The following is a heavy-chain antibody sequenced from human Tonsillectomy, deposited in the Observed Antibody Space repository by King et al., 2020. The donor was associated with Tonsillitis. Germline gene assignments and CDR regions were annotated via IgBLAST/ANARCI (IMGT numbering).Heavy chain of an antibody. J-gene: IGHJ3*01. V-gene: IGHV3-7*03. CDR3: VRDSSPDYPGSGWLDALDV. D-gene: IGHD5-12*01. CDR2: IKTDGTET. Sequence: VQLQESGGGMDRPGGSLRLSCAASGFTFRNYWMTWVRQAPGKGLEWVANIKTDGTETHYVDSVEGRFTISRDNVKNSVFLQMNSLRAEDTAIYFCVRDSSPDYPGSGWLDALDVWGQGTVVTVSS. CDR1: GFTFRNYW.